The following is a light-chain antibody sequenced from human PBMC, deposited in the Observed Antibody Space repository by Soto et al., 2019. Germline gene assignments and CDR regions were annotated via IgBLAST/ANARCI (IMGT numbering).Light chain of an antibody. Sequence: QSALTQPASVSGSPGQSITISCTGSSTDIGNYNLVSWYQQHPGKAPKLMIYDVTKRPSGVSNRFSGSKSGNTASLTISGLQAEDEADYYCSSYAGLATGVFGGGTKLTVL. CDR3: SSYAGLATGV. CDR1: STDIGNYNL. V-gene: IGLV2-23*02. CDR2: DVT. J-gene: IGLJ3*02.